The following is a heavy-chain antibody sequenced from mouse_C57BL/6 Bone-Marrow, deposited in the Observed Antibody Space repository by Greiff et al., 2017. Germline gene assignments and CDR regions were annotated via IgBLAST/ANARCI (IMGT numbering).Heavy chain of an antibody. Sequence: EVKLMESGGGLVQPGGSLKLSCAASRFTFSDYGMAWVRQAPRKGPEWVAFISNLAYSIYYADTVTGRFTISRENAKNTLYLEMSSLRSEDTAMYCCARQNWDEGDWYFDVWGTGTTVTVSS. CDR1: RFTFSDYG. D-gene: IGHD4-1*01. CDR2: ISNLAYSI. V-gene: IGHV5-15*01. CDR3: ARQNWDEGDWYFDV. J-gene: IGHJ1*03.